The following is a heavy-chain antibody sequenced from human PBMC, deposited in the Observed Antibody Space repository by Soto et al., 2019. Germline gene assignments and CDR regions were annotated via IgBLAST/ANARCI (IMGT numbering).Heavy chain of an antibody. CDR2: IWFDGSKT. CDR1: GFTFSSYG. Sequence: QVQLVESGGGVVQPGTSLRLSCAPSGFTFSSYGMHWVRQAPGQGLEWVAVIWFDGSKTYYSDSVKGRFTISRDNSNNALYLQMNILRAYDTAVYYCARDAGLYYLDVWGKGTRVTVSS. J-gene: IGHJ6*03. D-gene: IGHD3-16*01. CDR3: ARDAGLYYLDV. V-gene: IGHV3-33*08.